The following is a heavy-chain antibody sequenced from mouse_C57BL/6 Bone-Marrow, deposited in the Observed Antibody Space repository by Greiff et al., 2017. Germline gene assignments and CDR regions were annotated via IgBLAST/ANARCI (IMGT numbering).Heavy chain of an antibody. Sequence: QVQLQQPGAELVRPGTSVKLSCKASGYTFTSYWMHWVKQRPGQGLEWIGVIDPSDSYTNYNQKFKGKATLTVDTSSSTAYMQLSSLTSEDSAVYYCASWYFGVWGTGATVNVSS. CDR1: GYTFTSYW. V-gene: IGHV1-59*01. J-gene: IGHJ1*03. CDR2: IDPSDSYT. CDR3: ASWYFGV.